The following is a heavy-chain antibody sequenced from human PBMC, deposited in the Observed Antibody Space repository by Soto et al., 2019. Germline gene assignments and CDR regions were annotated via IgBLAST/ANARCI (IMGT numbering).Heavy chain of an antibody. V-gene: IGHV3-30*18. D-gene: IGHD3-16*02. J-gene: IGHJ4*02. CDR1: GFTFSSYA. CDR3: AKALGELSPESYDY. Sequence: QVQLVESGGGVVQPGRSLRLSCAASGFTFSSYAMHWVRQAPGKGLEWVAVISYDGSDKYYADSVKGLFTISRDNSKNTLNLQTNSLRADDTSVYYCAKALGELSPESYDYWGQGTLITVSS. CDR2: ISYDGSDK.